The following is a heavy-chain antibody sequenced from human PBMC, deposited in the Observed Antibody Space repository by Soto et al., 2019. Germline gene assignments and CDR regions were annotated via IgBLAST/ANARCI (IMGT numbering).Heavy chain of an antibody. CDR2: IYYSGST. Sequence: QVQLQESGPGLVKPSETLSLTCTVSGGSISSYYWSWIRQPPGKGLEWIGYIYYSGSTNYNPSLKSRVTISVDPSKSRCSLKLNSMTAADTAVYYCARHNYGSGSTYFDYWGQGTLVTVSS. CDR1: GGSISSYY. V-gene: IGHV4-59*08. J-gene: IGHJ4*02. D-gene: IGHD3-10*01. CDR3: ARHNYGSGSTYFDY.